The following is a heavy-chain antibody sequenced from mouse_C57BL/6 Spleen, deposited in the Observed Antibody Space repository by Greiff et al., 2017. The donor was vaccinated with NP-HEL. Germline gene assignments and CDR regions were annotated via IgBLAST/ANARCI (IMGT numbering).Heavy chain of an antibody. J-gene: IGHJ3*01. CDR2: IYPSDSET. CDR3: ARGGIYDGYYLFAY. V-gene: IGHV1-61*01. D-gene: IGHD2-3*01. Sequence: QVQLQQPGAELVRPGSSVKLSCKASGYTFTSYWMDWVKQRPGQGLEWIGNIYPSDSETHYNQKFKDKATLTVDKSSSTAYMQLSSLTSEDSAVYYCARGGIYDGYYLFAYWGQGTLVTVSA. CDR1: GYTFTSYW.